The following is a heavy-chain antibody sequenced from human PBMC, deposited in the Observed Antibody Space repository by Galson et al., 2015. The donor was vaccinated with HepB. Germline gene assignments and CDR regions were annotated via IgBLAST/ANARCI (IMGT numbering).Heavy chain of an antibody. Sequence: CAISGDSVSSNRAAWSWIRQSPSRGLEWLGRTYYRSKWYKDYAVSVKSRITINPDTSKNQFTLQLNSVTPEDTAVYYCARVGFLAAAGTRGAFDIWGQGTMVAASS. CDR1: GDSVSSNRAA. CDR3: ARVGFLAAAGTRGAFDI. CDR2: TYYRSKWYK. V-gene: IGHV6-1*01. J-gene: IGHJ3*02. D-gene: IGHD6-13*01.